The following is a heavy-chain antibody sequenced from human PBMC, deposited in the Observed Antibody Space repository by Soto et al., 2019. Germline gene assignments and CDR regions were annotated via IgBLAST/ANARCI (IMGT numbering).Heavy chain of an antibody. Sequence: QVQLVESGGGVVQPGRSLRLSCAASGFTFSNYAMYWVRQAPGKGLEWVAVISYDGNNKYYADSVKGRFTISRDNSKNTLYLKMNSLRAEDTAVYYCARAGCDGGTCYTLVGLRYGMDVWGQGTPVTVSS. CDR2: ISYDGNNK. D-gene: IGHD2-15*01. V-gene: IGHV3-30-3*01. CDR3: ARAGCDGGTCYTLVGLRYGMDV. CDR1: GFTFSNYA. J-gene: IGHJ6*02.